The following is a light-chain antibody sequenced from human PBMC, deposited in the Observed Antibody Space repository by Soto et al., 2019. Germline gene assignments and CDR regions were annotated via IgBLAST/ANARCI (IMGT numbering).Light chain of an antibody. Sequence: QSVLTQPPSASGTPGQRVTISCSGSSSNIGSNYVYWYQQLPGTAPILLIYRNNQRPSGVPDRFSGSKSGTSASLAISGLRSEDEADYYCAAWDDSLSVVVFGGGTKLTVL. CDR2: RNN. V-gene: IGLV1-47*01. J-gene: IGLJ2*01. CDR1: SSNIGSNY. CDR3: AAWDDSLSVVV.